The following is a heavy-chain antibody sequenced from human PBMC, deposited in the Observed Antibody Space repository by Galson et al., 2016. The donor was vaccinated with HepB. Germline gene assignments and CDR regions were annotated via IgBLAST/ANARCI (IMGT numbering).Heavy chain of an antibody. CDR2: ICCDGGNT. V-gene: IGHV3-74*01. D-gene: IGHD3-10*01. Sequence: SLRLSCAASGFTPSSYGIHWARQAPGKGLEWVSRICCDGGNTYYADSVKGRFTISRDNAKNTLYLQMNSLRVEDTAVYYCNVWFGETRYAVDVWGQGTTVTVSS. J-gene: IGHJ6*02. CDR1: GFTPSSYG. CDR3: NVWFGETRYAVDV.